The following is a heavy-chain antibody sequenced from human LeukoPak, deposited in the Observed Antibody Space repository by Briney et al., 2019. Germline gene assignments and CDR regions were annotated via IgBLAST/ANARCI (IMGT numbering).Heavy chain of an antibody. Sequence: PGESLKISCKGSGYSFTSYWIGWVRQMPGKGLEWMGIIYPGDSDTRHSPSFQGQVTISADKSISTAYLQWRSLKASDTAMYYCARRARPYYDILHLDYWGQGTLVTVSS. J-gene: IGHJ4*02. CDR3: ARRARPYYDILHLDY. CDR2: IYPGDSDT. CDR1: GYSFTSYW. D-gene: IGHD3-9*01. V-gene: IGHV5-51*01.